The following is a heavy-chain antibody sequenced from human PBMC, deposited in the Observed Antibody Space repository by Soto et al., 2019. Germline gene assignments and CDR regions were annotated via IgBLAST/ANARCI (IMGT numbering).Heavy chain of an antibody. Sequence: QVQLVQSGAEMKEPGASVRVSCKASGYTLTSYGISWVRQAPGQALEWVGWISAYNGDTKYAQKLQGRLTMTTDTSTNTAYMEVSSLRFDDTAVYLCGRAQRTIASTGSLEYWGQGTLVTVSS. CDR3: GRAQRTIASTGSLEY. V-gene: IGHV1-18*01. J-gene: IGHJ4*02. CDR2: ISAYNGDT. D-gene: IGHD3-10*01. CDR1: GYTLTSYG.